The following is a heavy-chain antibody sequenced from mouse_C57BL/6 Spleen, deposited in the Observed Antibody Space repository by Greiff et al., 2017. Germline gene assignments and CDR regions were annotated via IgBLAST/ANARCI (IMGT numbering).Heavy chain of an antibody. J-gene: IGHJ1*03. CDR1: GYTFTSYW. Sequence: VQLQQPGTDLVKPGASVKLSCKASGYTFTSYWMHWVKQTPVHGLEWIGAIGPETGGTAYNQTFKGKAILTADKSSSTAYMELRRLTSEDSAVYYCTRRGLLQSSLDFWGKGTTVTVSS. CDR3: TRRGLLQSSLDF. CDR2: IGPETGGT. V-gene: IGHV1-15*01. D-gene: IGHD1-1*01.